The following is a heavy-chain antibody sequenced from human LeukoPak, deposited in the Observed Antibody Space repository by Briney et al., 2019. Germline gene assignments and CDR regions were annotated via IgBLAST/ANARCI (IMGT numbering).Heavy chain of an antibody. Sequence: GGSLSLSCAASGFTFSSYGMHWVRQAPGKGLEWVAFIRYDGSNKYYADSVKGRFTISRDNSKNTLYLQMNSLRAEDTAVYYCAKDRSGSYSQGLDYWGQGTLVTVSS. CDR1: GFTFSSYG. CDR3: AKDRSGSYSQGLDY. CDR2: IRYDGSNK. D-gene: IGHD1-26*01. J-gene: IGHJ4*02. V-gene: IGHV3-30*02.